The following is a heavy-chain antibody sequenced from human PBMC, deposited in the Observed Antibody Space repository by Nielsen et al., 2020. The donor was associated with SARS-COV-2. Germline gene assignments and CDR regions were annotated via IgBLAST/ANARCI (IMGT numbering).Heavy chain of an antibody. Sequence: ETLSLTCAASEFTFNNYWMNWVRQAPGKGLEWVANKEEDGSEKFYLDSVKGRFTISRDNAKNSLYLQMNNLKAEDTAVYYCARVSSMWLTYMDVWGQGTTVTVSS. V-gene: IGHV3-7*01. CDR2: KEEDGSEK. CDR3: ARVSSMWLTYMDV. J-gene: IGHJ6*02. D-gene: IGHD6-19*01. CDR1: EFTFNNYW.